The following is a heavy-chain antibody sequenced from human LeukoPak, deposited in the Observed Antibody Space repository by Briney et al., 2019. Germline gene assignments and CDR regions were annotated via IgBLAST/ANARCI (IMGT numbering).Heavy chain of an antibody. CDR3: ARGGYSYGYGGDAFDI. V-gene: IGHV3-21*01. Sequence: PGGSLRLSGAASGFTFSSYSMNWVRQAPGKGLEWVSSISSSSSYIYYADSVKGRFTISRDNAKNSLYLQMNSLRAEDTAVYYCARGGYSYGYGGDAFDIWGQGTMVTVSS. CDR1: GFTFSSYS. J-gene: IGHJ3*02. CDR2: ISSSSSYI. D-gene: IGHD5-18*01.